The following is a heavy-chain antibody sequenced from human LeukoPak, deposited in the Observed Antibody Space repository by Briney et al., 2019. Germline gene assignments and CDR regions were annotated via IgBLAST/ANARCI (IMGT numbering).Heavy chain of an antibody. CDR2: INPNSGGT. V-gene: IGHV1-2*02. Sequence: ASVKVSCKASGCTFTAYYMHWVRQAPGQGLEWMGWINPNSGGTNYAQKFQGRVTMTRDTSISTAYMELSRLRSDDTAVYYCATPRYCSSTSCYGLDAFDIWGQGTMVTVSS. D-gene: IGHD2-2*01. J-gene: IGHJ3*02. CDR1: GCTFTAYY. CDR3: ATPRYCSSTSCYGLDAFDI.